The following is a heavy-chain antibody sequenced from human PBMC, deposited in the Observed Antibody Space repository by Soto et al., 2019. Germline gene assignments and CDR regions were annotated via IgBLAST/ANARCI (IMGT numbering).Heavy chain of an antibody. D-gene: IGHD2-21*02. CDR3: ARPKGYLSDWQYFDL. Sequence: ASVKVSCKASGYTFTKCCMHWVRQAPGQGFEWMGRISPKSGGTNYAQKFQGRVSMTWDTSLKTAYMELSSLISEDTAVYYCARPKGYLSDWQYFDLWGQGTLVTVSS. CDR2: ISPKSGGT. CDR1: GYTFTKCC. J-gene: IGHJ4*02. V-gene: IGHV1-2*02.